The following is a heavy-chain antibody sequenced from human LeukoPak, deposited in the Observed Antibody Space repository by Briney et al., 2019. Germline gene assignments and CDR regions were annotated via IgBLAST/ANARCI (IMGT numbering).Heavy chain of an antibody. Sequence: GGSLRLSCAASGFTFDEYAMHWVPQAPGKGLEGVSLISGDGGSTYYADSVKGRFTISRDNSKNSLYLQMNSLRTEDTALYCCAKDKGGYSYERHFDNWGQGTLGSVSS. CDR3: AKDKGGYSYERHFDN. D-gene: IGHD5-18*01. CDR1: GFTFDEYA. CDR2: ISGDGGST. V-gene: IGHV3-43*02. J-gene: IGHJ4*02.